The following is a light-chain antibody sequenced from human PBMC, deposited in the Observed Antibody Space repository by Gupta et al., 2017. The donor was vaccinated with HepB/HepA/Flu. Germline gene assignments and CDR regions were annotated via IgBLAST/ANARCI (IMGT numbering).Light chain of an antibody. J-gene: IGKJ1*01. CDR1: QSISGN. Sequence: EILMTQSPATLSVSPGERATLSCRASQSISGNFAWYQQKPGQPPRLLVYGASTRATGVPARFSGSGSGTEFTLTISGLQSEDFAVYYCQQDNNWPWTFGQGTKMEIK. CDR3: QQDNNWPWT. CDR2: GAS. V-gene: IGKV3-15*01.